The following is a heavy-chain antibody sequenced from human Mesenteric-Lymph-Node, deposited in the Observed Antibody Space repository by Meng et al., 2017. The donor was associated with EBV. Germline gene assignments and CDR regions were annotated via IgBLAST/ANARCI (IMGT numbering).Heavy chain of an antibody. CDR2: VYYRGRT. D-gene: IGHD6-13*01. CDR1: GGPISSGSYY. CDR3: ARDRGIAAADY. J-gene: IGHJ4*02. Sequence: QLLLQGEGPGLRYPSATLSLTCTVLGGPISSGSYYGWWIRQPPGRGLEWIGSVYYRGRTYYNPSLKSRVTISVDTSKNQFSRKLSSVTAADTSVYSCARDRGIAAADYWGQGTLVTVSS. V-gene: IGHV4-39*07.